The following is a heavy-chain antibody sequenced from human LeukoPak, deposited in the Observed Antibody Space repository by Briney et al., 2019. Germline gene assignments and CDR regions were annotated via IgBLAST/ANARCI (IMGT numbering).Heavy chain of an antibody. CDR3: ARVPRPRGVVNISSGAFDI. J-gene: IGHJ3*02. CDR2: ISAYNGNT. CDR1: GYTFTSYG. Sequence: ASVKVSCKASGYTFTSYGISWVRQAPGQGLEWMGWISAYNGNTNYAQKLQGRVTMTTDTSTSTAYMELRSLRSDDTAVYYCARVPRPRGVVNISSGAFDIWGQGTMVTVSS. D-gene: IGHD3-3*01. V-gene: IGHV1-18*01.